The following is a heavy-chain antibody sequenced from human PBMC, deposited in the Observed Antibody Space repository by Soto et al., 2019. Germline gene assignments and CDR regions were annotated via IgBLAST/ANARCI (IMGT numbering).Heavy chain of an antibody. D-gene: IGHD3-10*01. CDR1: GFTVSSNY. Sequence: GGSLRLSCAASGFTVSSNYMSWVRQAPGKGLEWVSVIYSGGSTYYADSVKGRFTISRDNSKNTLYLQMNSLRAEDTAVYYCARDLPTTGGGYYYGMDVWGQGTTVTVSS. CDR2: IYSGGST. J-gene: IGHJ6*02. CDR3: ARDLPTTGGGYYYGMDV. V-gene: IGHV3-53*01.